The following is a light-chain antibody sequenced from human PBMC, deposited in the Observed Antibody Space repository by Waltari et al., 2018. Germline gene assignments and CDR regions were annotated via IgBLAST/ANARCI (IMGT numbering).Light chain of an antibody. CDR3: LQYYSRPYI. V-gene: IGKV4-1*01. Sequence: DIVMTQSPDSLAVSLGERATINCKSSQSVLFSSNNNNYLAWYQLKPGQPPNLLLYWASIRQSGVPDRFSGSGSATDFTLTISSLQAEDVAVYFCLQYYSRPYIFGQGTKLEIK. J-gene: IGKJ2*01. CDR1: QSVLFSSNNNNY. CDR2: WAS.